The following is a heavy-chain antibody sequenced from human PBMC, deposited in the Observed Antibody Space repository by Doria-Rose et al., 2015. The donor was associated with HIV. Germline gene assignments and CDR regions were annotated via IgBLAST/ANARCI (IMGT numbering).Heavy chain of an antibody. V-gene: IGHV2-26*01. Sequence: QITLKESGPVLVKPTETLTLTCTVSGVSLSSPGMGVSWIRQPPGKALEWLANIFSDDERYYKTSLQGRLTISRGTSKSQVVLTMTDMDPVDTATYYCARIKSSRWYHKYYFDFWGQGTLVIVSA. J-gene: IGHJ4*02. CDR1: GVSLSSPGMG. D-gene: IGHD6-13*01. CDR3: ARIKSSRWYHKYYFDF. CDR2: IFSDDER.